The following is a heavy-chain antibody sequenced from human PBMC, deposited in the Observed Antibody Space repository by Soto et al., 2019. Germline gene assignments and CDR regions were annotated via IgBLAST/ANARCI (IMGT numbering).Heavy chain of an antibody. CDR3: AKGSFSAHKFLDH. CDR1: GFTFSNYG. Sequence: QVQLVESGGGVVQPGRSLRLSCAASGFTFSNYGMHWVRQAPGKGLEWVTTISSDGNDKYYAGSVKGRFTISRDNSENTLDLQMNGLRAEDTAVYYWAKGSFSAHKFLDHWGQGTLVTVSS. CDR2: ISSDGNDK. D-gene: IGHD3-10*01. V-gene: IGHV3-30*18. J-gene: IGHJ4*02.